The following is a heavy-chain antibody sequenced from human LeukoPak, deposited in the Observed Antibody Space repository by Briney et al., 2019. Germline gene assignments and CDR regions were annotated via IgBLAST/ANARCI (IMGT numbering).Heavy chain of an antibody. CDR1: GFTFSDYS. CDR3: ARVAAYSFWSGFGF. Sequence: PGGSLRLSCAVSGFTFSDYSINWVRQAPGKGLEWVSSISSSSSYIYYADSVKGRFTISRDNAKNSVYLQMNSLRAEDTAVYYCARVAAYSFWSGFGFWGQGTLVIVSS. CDR2: ISSSSSYI. J-gene: IGHJ4*02. V-gene: IGHV3-21*01. D-gene: IGHD3-3*01.